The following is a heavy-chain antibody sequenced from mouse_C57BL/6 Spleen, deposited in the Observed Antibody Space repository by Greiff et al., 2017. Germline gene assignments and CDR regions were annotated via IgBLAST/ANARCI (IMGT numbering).Heavy chain of an antibody. V-gene: IGHV1-74*01. Sequence: VQLQQPGAELVKPGASLKVSCKASGYTFTSYWMHWVKQRPGQGLEWIGRIHPSDSDTNYNPTLKGKATLTVDKSSSTAYMQLSSLTSEDAAVYYCANYGSSYWGMDYWGQGTSVTVSS. J-gene: IGHJ4*01. CDR2: IHPSDSDT. D-gene: IGHD1-1*01. CDR3: ANYGSSYWGMDY. CDR1: GYTFTSYW.